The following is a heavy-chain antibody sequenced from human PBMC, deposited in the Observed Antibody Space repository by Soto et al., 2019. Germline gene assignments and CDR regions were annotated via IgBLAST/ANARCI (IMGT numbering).Heavy chain of an antibody. V-gene: IGHV4-31*02. D-gene: IGHD2-15*01. CDR1: GFSISSGGYY. CDR3: ARDPIYCSGGSCYPGAFDI. J-gene: IGHJ3*02. CDR2: IYYSGST. Sequence: SETLSLTCPFSGFSISSGGYYWSWIRQHPGKGLEWIGYIYYSGSTYYNPSLKSRVTISVDTSKNQFSLKLSSVTAADTAVYYCARDPIYCSGGSCYPGAFDIWGQGTMVTVSS.